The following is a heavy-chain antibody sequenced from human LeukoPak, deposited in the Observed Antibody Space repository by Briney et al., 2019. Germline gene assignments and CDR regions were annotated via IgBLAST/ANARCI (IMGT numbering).Heavy chain of an antibody. CDR1: GYTFTGYH. Sequence: ASVKVSCKASGYTFTGYHMHWVRQAPGQGLEWMGWISAYNGNTNYAQKLQGRVTMTTDTSTSTAYMELRSLRSDDTAVYYCARADYDILTGYLLFDYWGQGTLVTVSS. J-gene: IGHJ4*02. D-gene: IGHD3-9*01. V-gene: IGHV1-18*04. CDR2: ISAYNGNT. CDR3: ARADYDILTGYLLFDY.